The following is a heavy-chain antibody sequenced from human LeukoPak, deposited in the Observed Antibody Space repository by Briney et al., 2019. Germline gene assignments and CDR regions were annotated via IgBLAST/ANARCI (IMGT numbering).Heavy chain of an antibody. CDR3: AKGIAVAALAEYFQH. Sequence: PGGSLRLSCAASGFTFSSYGMHWVRQAPGKGLEWVAFIRYDGSNKYYADSVKGRFTISRDNSKNTLYLQMNSLRAEDTAVYYCAKGIAVAALAEYFQHWGQGTLVTVSS. V-gene: IGHV3-30*02. D-gene: IGHD6-19*01. CDR2: IRYDGSNK. CDR1: GFTFSSYG. J-gene: IGHJ1*01.